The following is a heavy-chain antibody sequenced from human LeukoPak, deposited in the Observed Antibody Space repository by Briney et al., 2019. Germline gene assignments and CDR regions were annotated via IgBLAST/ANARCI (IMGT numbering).Heavy chain of an antibody. CDR3: AKDGTNNSGWDDYHSSGCDY. J-gene: IGHJ4*02. Sequence: GGSLRLSCAASGFTFSTYGMHWVRQAPGKGLEWVAFIRYDGSNKYYADSVRGRFTISRDNSKNTLYLQMNSLRAEDTAVYYCAKDGTNNSGWDDYHSSGCDYWGQGTLVTVSS. D-gene: IGHD3-22*01. V-gene: IGHV3-30*02. CDR2: IRYDGSNK. CDR1: GFTFSTYG.